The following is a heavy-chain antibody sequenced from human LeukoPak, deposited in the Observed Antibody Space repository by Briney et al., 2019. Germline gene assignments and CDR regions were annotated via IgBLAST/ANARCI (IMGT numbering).Heavy chain of an antibody. V-gene: IGHV3-48*04. CDR1: GFTFSDYS. D-gene: IGHD3-10*01. CDR2: ISFSVNTK. J-gene: IGHJ4*02. Sequence: GGSLRLSCAASGFTFSDYSMNWVRQAPGKGLEWVSYISFSVNTKYYGDSVKGRFTISRDNAKNSLYLHMDSLRAEDTAVYYCATLWFGESLFDYWGQGTLVTVSS. CDR3: ATLWFGESLFDY.